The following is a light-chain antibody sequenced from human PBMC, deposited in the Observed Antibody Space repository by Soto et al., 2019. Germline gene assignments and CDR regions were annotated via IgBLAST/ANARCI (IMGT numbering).Light chain of an antibody. V-gene: IGKV3-15*01. Sequence: EIVMTQSPAMLSVSPGERATLSCRASQNVNNRLAWYQQKAGQPPRLLIYGASTRATGIPARFSGSGSGTEFTLTISILQSEDFAFYYCQHFNSSPLLFGQGTKVEIK. J-gene: IGKJ1*01. CDR1: QNVNNR. CDR2: GAS. CDR3: QHFNSSPLL.